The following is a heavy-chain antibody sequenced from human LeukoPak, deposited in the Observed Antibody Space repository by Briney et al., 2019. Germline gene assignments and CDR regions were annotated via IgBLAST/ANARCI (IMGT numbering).Heavy chain of an antibody. CDR2: ISSSSSYI. J-gene: IGHJ3*02. D-gene: IGHD1-26*01. CDR3: ARDPSGTYYPRVSGALGI. CDR1: GFTFSSYS. V-gene: IGHV3-21*01. Sequence: GGSLRLSCAASGFTFSSYSMNWVRQAPGKGLEWVSSISSSSSYIYYADSVKGRFTISRDNAKNSLYLQMNSLRAEDTAVYYCARDPSGTYYPRVSGALGIWGQGTMVTVSS.